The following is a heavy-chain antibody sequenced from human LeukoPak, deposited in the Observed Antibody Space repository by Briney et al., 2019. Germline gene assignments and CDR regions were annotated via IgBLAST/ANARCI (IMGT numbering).Heavy chain of an antibody. CDR1: GGSISSYY. Sequence: PSETLSLTCTVSGGSISSYYWSWIRQPPGKGLEWIGYIYYSGSTNYNPSLKSRVTISVDTSKNQFSLKLSSVTAADTAVYYCARGRLEYSSSLDYWGQGTLVTVSS. CDR3: ARGRLEYSSSLDY. CDR2: IYYSGST. D-gene: IGHD6-6*01. V-gene: IGHV4-59*01. J-gene: IGHJ4*02.